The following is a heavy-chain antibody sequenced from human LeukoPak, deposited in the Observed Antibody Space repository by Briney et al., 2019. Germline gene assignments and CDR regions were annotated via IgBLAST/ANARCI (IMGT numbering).Heavy chain of an antibody. D-gene: IGHD3-16*02. J-gene: IGHJ6*03. CDR2: IYVTGT. CDR3: ARHIGGGIEDMDV. Sequence: SETLSLTCTVSGGSIGTYYWSWIRQSPGKGLEWIGYIYVTGTRYNPYLQSRVTIPVDRSRNQFFLKMSSVTAADTAVYYCARHIGGGIEDMDVWGKGTKVIVSS. V-gene: IGHV4-59*08. CDR1: GGSIGTYY.